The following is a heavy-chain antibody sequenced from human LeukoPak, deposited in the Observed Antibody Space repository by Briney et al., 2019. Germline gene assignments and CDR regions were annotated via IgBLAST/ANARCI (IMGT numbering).Heavy chain of an antibody. CDR1: GFTFSSHA. D-gene: IGHD1-26*01. J-gene: IGHJ4*02. Sequence: PGGSLRLSCVTSGFTFSSHAMGWVRQAPGKGLEWVSAISSSGDRKQYAESVKGRFTISRDNSKSTLYLQMSSLRAEDTAVYYCARQIVGVRTFDSWGQGTLVTVSS. V-gene: IGHV3-23*01. CDR2: ISSSGDRK. CDR3: ARQIVGVRTFDS.